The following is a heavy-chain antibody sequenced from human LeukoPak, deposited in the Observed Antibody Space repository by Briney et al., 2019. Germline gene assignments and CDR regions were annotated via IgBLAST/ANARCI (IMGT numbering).Heavy chain of an antibody. V-gene: IGHV4-39*01. J-gene: IGHJ4*02. CDR1: GDSISRSSDS. Sequence: SETLSLTCTVSGDSISRSSDSWGWIRQPPGKGLGWIRSIYYSGSTYYNLSLKSRVTISVDTSKNQFSLKLSSVTAADMAVYYCARLRGYSHGIFDYWGQGTLVTVSS. CDR2: IYYSGST. CDR3: ARLRGYSHGIFDY. D-gene: IGHD5-18*01.